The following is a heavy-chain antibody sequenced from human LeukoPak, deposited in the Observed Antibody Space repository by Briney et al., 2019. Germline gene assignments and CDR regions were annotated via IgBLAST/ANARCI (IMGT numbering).Heavy chain of an antibody. CDR3: ARDGERGELSLYKDY. CDR2: INPSGGST. J-gene: IGHJ4*02. CDR1: GYTFTSYY. Sequence: GASVKVSCKASGYTFTSYYMHWVRQAPGQGLEWMGIINPSGGSTSYAQKFQGRVTMTRDMSTSTVCMELSSLRAEDTAVYYCARDGERGELSLYKDYWGQGTLVTVSS. D-gene: IGHD3-16*02. V-gene: IGHV1-46*01.